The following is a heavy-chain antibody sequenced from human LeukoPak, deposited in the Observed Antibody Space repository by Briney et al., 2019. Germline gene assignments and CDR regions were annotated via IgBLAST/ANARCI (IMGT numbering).Heavy chain of an antibody. CDR2: IYSGGST. CDR1: GFTFSSYA. J-gene: IGHJ4*02. CDR3: ARIHNLGILAHFDY. V-gene: IGHV3-66*01. D-gene: IGHD1-1*01. Sequence: PGGSLRLSCAASGFTFSSYAMSWVRQAPGKGLEWVSVIYSGGSTYYADSVKGRFTISRDNSKNTLYLQMNSLRAEDTAVYYCARIHNLGILAHFDYLGQGTPVTVSS.